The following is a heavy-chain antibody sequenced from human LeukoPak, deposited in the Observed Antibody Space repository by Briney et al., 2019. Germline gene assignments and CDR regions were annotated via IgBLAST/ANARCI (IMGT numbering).Heavy chain of an antibody. CDR2: INPNSGGT. Sequence: ASVKVSCKASGYTFTGYYMHWVRQAPGQGLEWMGWINPNSGGTNYAQKFQGRVTMTRDTSISTAYMELSRLRSDDTAVYYCARLAVAGSGSLFVDVWGKGTTVTVSS. J-gene: IGHJ6*04. V-gene: IGHV1-2*02. CDR1: GYTFTGYY. D-gene: IGHD3-10*01. CDR3: ARLAVAGSGSLFVDV.